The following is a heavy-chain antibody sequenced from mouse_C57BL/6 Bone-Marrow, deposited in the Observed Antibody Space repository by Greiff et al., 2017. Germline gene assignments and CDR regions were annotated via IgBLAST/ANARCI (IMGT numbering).Heavy chain of an antibody. CDR2: ISSGGSYT. CDR1: GFTFSSYG. V-gene: IGHV5-6*01. J-gene: IGHJ3*01. D-gene: IGHD2-4*01. Sequence: EVKVVESGGDLVKPGGSLKLSCAASGFTFSSYGMSWVRQTPDKRLEWVATISSGGSYTYYPDSVKGRFTISRDNAKNTLYLQRSSLKSEDTAMYYCARPSLYYDYRWFAYWGQGTLVTVSA. CDR3: ARPSLYYDYRWFAY.